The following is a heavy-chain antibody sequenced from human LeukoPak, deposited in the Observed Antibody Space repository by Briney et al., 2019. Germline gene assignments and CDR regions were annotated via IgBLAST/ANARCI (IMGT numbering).Heavy chain of an antibody. V-gene: IGHV1-69*13. CDR3: ARARYCSGGSCYCGYYYYYMDV. CDR2: IIPIFGTA. J-gene: IGHJ6*03. Sequence: ASVKVSCKASGGTFSSYAISWVRQAPGQGLEWMGGIIPIFGTANYAQKFQGRVTITADESTSTAYMELSSLRSEDTAVYYCARARYCSGGSCYCGYYYYYMDVWGKGTTVTISS. CDR1: GGTFSSYA. D-gene: IGHD2-15*01.